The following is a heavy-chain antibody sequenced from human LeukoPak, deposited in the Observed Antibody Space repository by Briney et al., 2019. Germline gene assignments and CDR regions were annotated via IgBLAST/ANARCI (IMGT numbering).Heavy chain of an antibody. D-gene: IGHD5-12*01. V-gene: IGHV4-59*01. Sequence: SGSLSLTCTVSGGSISSYYWSWIRQPPGKGLEWIGYIYYSGSTNYNPSLKSRVTISADTSKNQLSLKLSSVTAADTAVYYCASCSSGYDYRHDYWGQGTLVTVSS. CDR2: IYYSGST. CDR3: ASCSSGYDYRHDY. CDR1: GGSISSYY. J-gene: IGHJ4*02.